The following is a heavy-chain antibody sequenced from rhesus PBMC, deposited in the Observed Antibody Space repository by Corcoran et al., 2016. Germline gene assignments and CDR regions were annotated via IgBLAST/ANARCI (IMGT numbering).Heavy chain of an antibody. CDR3: ARDHTGSFDS. CDR1: GDSISGNY. CDR2: IYGSDGNT. V-gene: IGHV4-169*02. J-gene: IGHJ4*01. Sequence: QVQLQESGPGLVKPSETLSVTCAVSGDSISGNYWSWLRQAPGKGLEGIGNIYGSDGNTNNNPSLKTRVTLSVDTSQNHFSLRVTSVTAADTAVYFCARDHTGSFDSWGQGLLVTV. D-gene: IGHD2-21*01.